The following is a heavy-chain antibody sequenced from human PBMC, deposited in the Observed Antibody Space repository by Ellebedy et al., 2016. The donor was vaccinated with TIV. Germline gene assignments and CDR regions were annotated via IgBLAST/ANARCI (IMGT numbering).Heavy chain of an antibody. Sequence: GESLKISCAASEFTFSGSAMHWVRQAPGIGLEWVSAIGNDAVATHYADYVKGRFTISRNNSKNTLYLQMYSLRAEDTAVYYCAKDQQGGHGVDVWGQGTTVTVSS. CDR2: IGNDAVAT. CDR3: AKDQQGGHGVDV. J-gene: IGHJ6*02. D-gene: IGHD3-16*01. V-gene: IGHV3-NL1*01. CDR1: EFTFSGSA.